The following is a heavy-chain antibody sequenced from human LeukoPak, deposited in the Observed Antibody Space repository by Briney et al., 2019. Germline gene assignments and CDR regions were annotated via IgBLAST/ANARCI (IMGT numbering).Heavy chain of an antibody. Sequence: PGGSLRLSCAASGFTFSSYAMHWVRQAPGKGLEWVAVISYDGSNKYYAGSVKGRFTISRDNSKNTLYLQMNSLRAEDTAVYYCARNSYYYDFWSGYYRGKDLYYYYYGMDVWGQGTTVTVSS. J-gene: IGHJ6*02. D-gene: IGHD3-3*01. CDR2: ISYDGSNK. CDR3: ARNSYYYDFWSGYYRGKDLYYYYYGMDV. V-gene: IGHV3-30-3*01. CDR1: GFTFSSYA.